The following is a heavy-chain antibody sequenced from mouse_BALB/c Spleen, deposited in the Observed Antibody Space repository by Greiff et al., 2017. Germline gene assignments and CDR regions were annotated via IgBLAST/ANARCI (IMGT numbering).Heavy chain of an antibody. V-gene: IGHV1-15*01. Sequence: VQLQQSGAELVRPGASVTLSCKASGYTFTDYEMHWVKQTPVHGLEWIGAIDPETGGTAYTQKFKGKATLTADKSSSTAYMELRSLTSEDSAVYYCYGNFYAMDYWGQGTSVTVSS. D-gene: IGHD2-1*01. CDR2: IDPETGGT. CDR3: YGNFYAMDY. J-gene: IGHJ4*01. CDR1: GYTFTDYE.